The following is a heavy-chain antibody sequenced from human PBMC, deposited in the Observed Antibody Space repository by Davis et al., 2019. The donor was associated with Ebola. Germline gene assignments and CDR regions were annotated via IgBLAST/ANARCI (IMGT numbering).Heavy chain of an antibody. CDR3: ARDGVIVATILTYYYGMDV. D-gene: IGHD5-12*01. CDR2: ISSSGSTI. Sequence: GESLKISCAASGFTFSDYYMSWIRQAPGKGLEWVSYISSSGSTIYYADSVKGRFTISRDNAKNSLYLQMNSLRAEDTAVYYCARDGVIVATILTYYYGMDVWGKGTTVTVSS. V-gene: IGHV3-11*01. J-gene: IGHJ6*04. CDR1: GFTFSDYY.